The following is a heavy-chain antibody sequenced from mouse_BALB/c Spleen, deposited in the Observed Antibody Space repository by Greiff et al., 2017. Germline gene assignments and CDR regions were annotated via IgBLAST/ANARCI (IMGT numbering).Heavy chain of an antibody. Sequence: EVQRVESGGGLVQPGGSLKLSCAASGFTFSSYGMSWVRQTPDKRLELVATINSNGGSTYYPDSVKGRFTISRDNAKNTLYLQMSSLKSEDTAMYYCARVDYDYDVGFAYWGQGTLVTVSA. CDR1: GFTFSSYG. V-gene: IGHV5-6-3*01. CDR2: INSNGGST. D-gene: IGHD2-4*01. J-gene: IGHJ3*01. CDR3: ARVDYDYDVGFAY.